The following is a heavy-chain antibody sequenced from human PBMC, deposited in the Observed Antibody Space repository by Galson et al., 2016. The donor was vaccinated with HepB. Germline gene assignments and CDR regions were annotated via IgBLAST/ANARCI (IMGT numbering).Heavy chain of an antibody. J-gene: IGHJ4*02. D-gene: IGHD3-16*01. CDR2: IYPGPPDT. CDR1: GYNFPMYW. V-gene: IGHV5-51*01. CDR3: ARQAPYTGGYFDS. Sequence: QSGAEVKKPGESLKISCKTSGYNFPMYWIAWVRQMPGEGLEWMGVIYPGPPDTIYSPSFHGPVTISADKSMNTVFLHWSNLKVSDSGIYFCARQAPYTGGYFDSWGQGARVTVSS.